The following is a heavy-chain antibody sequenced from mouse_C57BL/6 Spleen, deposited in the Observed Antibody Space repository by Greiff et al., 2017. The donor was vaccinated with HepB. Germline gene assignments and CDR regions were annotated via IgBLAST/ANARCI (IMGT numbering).Heavy chain of an antibody. CDR2: INYDGSST. CDR3: ARDRTGIYAMDY. CDR1: GFTFSDYY. J-gene: IGHJ4*01. V-gene: IGHV5-16*01. D-gene: IGHD4-1*01. Sequence: VMLVESEGGLVQPGSSMKLSCTASGFTFSDYYMAWVRQVPEKGLEWVANINYDGSSTYYLDSLKSRFIISRDNAKNILYLQMSSLKSEDTATYYCARDRTGIYAMDYWGQGTSVTVSS.